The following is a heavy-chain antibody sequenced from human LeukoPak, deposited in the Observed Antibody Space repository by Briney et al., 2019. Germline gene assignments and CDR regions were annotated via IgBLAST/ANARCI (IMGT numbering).Heavy chain of an antibody. CDR3: ARGNSSSWYANWFDP. V-gene: IGHV4-34*01. CDR1: GGSFSGYY. D-gene: IGHD6-13*01. J-gene: IGHJ5*02. Sequence: SSETLSLTCAVYGGSFSGYYWSWIRQPPGKGLEWLGEINHSGSTNYNPSLKSRVTISVDTSKNQFSLKLSSVTAADTAVYYCARGNSSSWYANWFDPWGQGTLVTVSS. CDR2: INHSGST.